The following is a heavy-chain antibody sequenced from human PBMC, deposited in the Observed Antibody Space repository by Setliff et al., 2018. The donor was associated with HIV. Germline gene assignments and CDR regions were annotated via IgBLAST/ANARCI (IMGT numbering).Heavy chain of an antibody. CDR1: GFTFSTYW. V-gene: IGHV3-7*01. J-gene: IGHJ4*02. CDR3: ARPGRSNYWDSFGY. Sequence: GESLKISCAASGFTFSTYWMSWVRQAPGKGLEWVANINQYGSEKYYVDSVKGRFTISRDNAKKSLDLQMNSLRVDDTAVYYCARPGRSNYWDSFGYWGQGILVTVSS. D-gene: IGHD3-10*01. CDR2: INQYGSEK.